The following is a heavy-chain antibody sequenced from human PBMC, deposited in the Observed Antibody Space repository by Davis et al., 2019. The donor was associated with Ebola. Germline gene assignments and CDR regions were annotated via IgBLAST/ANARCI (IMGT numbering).Heavy chain of an antibody. CDR1: GFTFSSYG. D-gene: IGHD2-15*01. V-gene: IGHV3-21*01. Sequence: GESLKISCAASGFTFSSYGMHWVRQAPGKGLEWVSSISSSSSYIYYADSVKGRFTISRDNAKNSLYLQMNSLRAEDTAVYYCASTTIVGGAFDIWGQGTMVTVSS. J-gene: IGHJ3*02. CDR3: ASTTIVGGAFDI. CDR2: ISSSSSYI.